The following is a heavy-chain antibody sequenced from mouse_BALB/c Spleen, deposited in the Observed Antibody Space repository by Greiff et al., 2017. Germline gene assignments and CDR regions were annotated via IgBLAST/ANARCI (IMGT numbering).Heavy chain of an antibody. J-gene: IGHJ4*01. CDR3: ARNNYYGSSFYAMDY. Sequence: EVKLLESGGGLVQPGGSLKLSCAASGFDFSRYWMSWVRQAPGKGLEWIGEINPDSSTINYTPSLKDKFIISRDNAKNTLYLQMSKVRSEDTALYYCARNNYYGSSFYAMDYWGQGTSVTVSS. D-gene: IGHD1-1*01. V-gene: IGHV4-1*02. CDR2: INPDSSTI. CDR1: GFDFSRYW.